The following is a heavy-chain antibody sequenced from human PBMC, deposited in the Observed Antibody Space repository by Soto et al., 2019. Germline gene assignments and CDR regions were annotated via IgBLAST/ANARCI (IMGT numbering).Heavy chain of an antibody. Sequence: SETLSLTCTVAGSSIKSSRHYWGWISQPPGKGLEWIGSIYYSGSTYYNPSRKSRVTISVDTSKNQFSLKLSSVTAADTAVYYCACIFSGGYGYGYYYYGMDVWGQGTTVT. D-gene: IGHD5-18*01. CDR2: IYYSGST. CDR1: GSSIKSSRHY. J-gene: IGHJ6*02. V-gene: IGHV4-39*01. CDR3: ACIFSGGYGYGYYYYGMDV.